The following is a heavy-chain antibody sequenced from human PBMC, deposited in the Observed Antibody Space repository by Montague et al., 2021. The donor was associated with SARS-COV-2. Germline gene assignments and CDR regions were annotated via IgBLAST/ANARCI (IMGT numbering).Heavy chain of an antibody. CDR1: GGSISSSSYY. V-gene: IGHV4-39*07. Sequence: SETLSLTCNVSGGSISSSSYYWGWIRQPPGKGLEWIGSIYYSGSTYYXPSLKSRVTISVDTSKNQFSLKLSSVTAADTAVYYRARVGRQQLVRLSGMDVWGQGTTVTVSS. CDR2: IYYSGST. J-gene: IGHJ6*02. CDR3: ARVGRQQLVRLSGMDV. D-gene: IGHD6-13*01.